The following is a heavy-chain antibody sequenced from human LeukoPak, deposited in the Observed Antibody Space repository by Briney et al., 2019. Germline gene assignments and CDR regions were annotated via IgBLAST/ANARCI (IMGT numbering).Heavy chain of an antibody. Sequence: ASVKVSCKASGGTFSSYAISWVRQAPGQGLEWMGIINPSGGSTSYAQKFQGRVTMTRDTSTSTVYMELSSLRSEDTAVYYCARELYFWVRVGATEVDAFDIWGQGTMVTVSS. J-gene: IGHJ3*02. CDR1: GGTFSSYA. CDR3: ARELYFWVRVGATEVDAFDI. V-gene: IGHV1-46*01. D-gene: IGHD1-26*01. CDR2: INPSGGST.